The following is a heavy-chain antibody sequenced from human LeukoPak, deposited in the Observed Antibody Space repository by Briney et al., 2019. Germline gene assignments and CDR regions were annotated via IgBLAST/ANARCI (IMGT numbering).Heavy chain of an antibody. CDR1: GFTFSSYS. D-gene: IGHD6-6*01. V-gene: IGHV3-21*01. CDR2: ISSSSSYI. CDR3: ARELGSSSYGYNWFDP. J-gene: IGHJ5*02. Sequence: GGSLRLSCAASGFTFSSYSMNWVRQSPGRGLEWVSSISSSSSYIYYADSVKGRFTISRDNAKNSLYLQMNSLRAEDTAVYYYARELGSSSYGYNWFDPWGQGTLVTVSS.